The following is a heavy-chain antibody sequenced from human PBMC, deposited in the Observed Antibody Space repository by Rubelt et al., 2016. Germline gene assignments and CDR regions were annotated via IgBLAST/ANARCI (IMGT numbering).Heavy chain of an antibody. J-gene: IGHJ4*02. CDR1: GFTFSSYS. CDR2: ISSSSSTI. V-gene: IGHV3-48*02. CDR3: ATQGYCSSTSCYGAY. D-gene: IGHD2-2*01. Sequence: EVQLVESGGGLAQPGGSLRLSCAASGFTFSSYSMNWVRQAPGKGLEWVSYISSSSSTIYYADSVKGRFTIARDNAKNLRYLQMNSLRDEDTAVYYCATQGYCSSTSCYGAYWGQGTLVTVSS.